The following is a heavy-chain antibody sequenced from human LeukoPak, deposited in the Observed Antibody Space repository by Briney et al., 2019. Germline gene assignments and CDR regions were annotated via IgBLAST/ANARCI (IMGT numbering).Heavy chain of an antibody. CDR3: ARDVPAAAILDDY. V-gene: IGHV3-21*01. CDR1: GFTFSSYA. CDR2: ISSSSSYI. J-gene: IGHJ4*02. D-gene: IGHD2-2*01. Sequence: GGSLRLSCAASGFTFSSYAMTWVRQAPGKGLEWVSSISSSSSYIYYADSVKGRFTISRDNAKNSLYLQMNSLRAEDTAVYYCARDVPAAAILDDYWGQGTLVTVSS.